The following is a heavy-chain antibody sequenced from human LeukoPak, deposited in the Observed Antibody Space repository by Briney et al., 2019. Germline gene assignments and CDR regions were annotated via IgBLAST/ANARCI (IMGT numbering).Heavy chain of an antibody. CDR1: GGTFSSYA. CDR3: ARAKGRWYGGGDYYFDY. V-gene: IGHV1-69*05. D-gene: IGHD6-13*01. Sequence: ASGKVSCKASGGTFSSYAISWVRQAPGQGLEWMGGIIPIFGTANYAQKFQGRVTITTDESTSTAYMELSSLRSDDTAVYYCARAKGRWYGGGDYYFDYWGQGTLVTVSS. J-gene: IGHJ4*02. CDR2: IIPIFGTA.